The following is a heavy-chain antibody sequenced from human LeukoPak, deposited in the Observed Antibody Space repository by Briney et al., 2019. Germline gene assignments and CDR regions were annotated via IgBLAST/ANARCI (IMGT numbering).Heavy chain of an antibody. Sequence: PGGSLRLSCAVSGFTLSNYVMHWVRQAPGKGLEWVSGFSGGGDNTHYADSVKGRFTISRDISKNTLYLQMNSLRAEDTAVYYCVSRQDLGWHYDNWGQGTLVTVSS. J-gene: IGHJ4*02. CDR3: VSRQDLGWHYDN. D-gene: IGHD6-19*01. CDR2: FSGGGDNT. V-gene: IGHV3-23*01. CDR1: GFTLSNYV.